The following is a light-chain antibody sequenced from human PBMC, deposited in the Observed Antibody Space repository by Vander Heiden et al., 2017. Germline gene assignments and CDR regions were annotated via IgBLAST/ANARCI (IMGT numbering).Light chain of an antibody. Sequence: EIVFSQSPATLSLSPGQRATPSRGAIQTVRGSVAWYQQKPGQAPRLLIYDASNRAAGIPARFSGSGSGTDFTLTIRRLEPEDFAGYYCQQDANSPLTFGEGTTVEIK. V-gene: IGKV3-11*01. CDR1: QTVRGS. J-gene: IGKJ4*01. CDR3: QQDANSPLT. CDR2: DAS.